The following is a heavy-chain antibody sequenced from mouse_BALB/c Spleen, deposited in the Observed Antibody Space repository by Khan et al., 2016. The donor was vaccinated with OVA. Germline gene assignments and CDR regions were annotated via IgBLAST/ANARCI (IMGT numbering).Heavy chain of an antibody. Sequence: QVQLQQSGAELTKPGASVKISCKASGYTFTTYYMHWVIQSHGQSLEWVGFIDPFTGCSKYNQKFRDKATLTTDKSSSTAYIHLTNLTSEDSAVYSWTGDDYIVSFTTWGQGTLVTVSA. D-gene: IGHD1-1*01. CDR2: IDPFTGCS. J-gene: IGHJ3*01. V-gene: IGHV1-7*01. CDR1: GYTFTTYY. CDR3: TGDDYIVSFTT.